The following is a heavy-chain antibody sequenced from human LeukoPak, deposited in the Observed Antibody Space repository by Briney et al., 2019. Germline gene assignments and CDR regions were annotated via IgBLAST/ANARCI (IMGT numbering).Heavy chain of an antibody. CDR2: IYTSGST. CDR1: GGSISSGSYY. Sequence: PSETMSLTCTVSGGSISSGSYYWSWIRQPAGKGLEWIGRIYTSGSTNYNPSLKSRVTISVDTSKNQFSLKLSSVTASDPAVYYCARDRGVGGSYRYYYYMDVWGKGTTVTVSS. CDR3: ARDRGVGGSYRYYYYMDV. V-gene: IGHV4-61*02. D-gene: IGHD1-26*01. J-gene: IGHJ6*03.